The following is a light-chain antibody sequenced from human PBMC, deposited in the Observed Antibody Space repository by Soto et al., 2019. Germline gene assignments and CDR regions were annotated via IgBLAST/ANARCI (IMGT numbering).Light chain of an antibody. CDR2: RND. J-gene: IGLJ2*01. CDR3: AVWDDSLNGSVA. Sequence: QSVLTQAPSASGTPGQRVTISCSGSSSNIGSNFVYWYQKFPGTAPEVLIYRNDQRPSGVPDRFSGSKSGTSASLAISGLRSEDEADYYCAVWDDSLNGSVAFGGGTKLTVL. CDR1: SSNIGSNF. V-gene: IGLV1-47*01.